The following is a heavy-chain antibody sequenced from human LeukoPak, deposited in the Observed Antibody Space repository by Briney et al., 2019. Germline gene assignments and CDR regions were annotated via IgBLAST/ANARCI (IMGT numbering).Heavy chain of an antibody. CDR2: INHSGST. CDR1: GGSFSGHY. D-gene: IGHD1-26*01. CDR3: ARSGSYYDIDY. Sequence: SETLSLTCAVYGGSFSGHYWSWIRQPPGKGLEWIGEINHSGSTNYNPSLKSRVTISVDTSKNQFPLKLSSVTAADTAVYYCARSGSYYDIDYWGQGTLVTVSS. J-gene: IGHJ4*02. V-gene: IGHV4-34*01.